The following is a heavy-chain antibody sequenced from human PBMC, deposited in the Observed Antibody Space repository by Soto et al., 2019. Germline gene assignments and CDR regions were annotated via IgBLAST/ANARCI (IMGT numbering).Heavy chain of an antibody. CDR1: GFTFSSYG. CDR2: ISYDGSNK. Sequence: QVQLVESGGGVVQPGRSLRLSCAASGFTFSSYGMHWVRQAPGKGLEWVAVISYDGSNKYYADSVKGRFTISRDNSKNTLYLQMNSLRAEDTAVYYCAKDRDGEATVTQTKTYYYYGMDVW. D-gene: IGHD4-17*01. V-gene: IGHV3-30*18. J-gene: IGHJ6*01. CDR3: AKDRDGEATVTQTKTYYYYGMDV.